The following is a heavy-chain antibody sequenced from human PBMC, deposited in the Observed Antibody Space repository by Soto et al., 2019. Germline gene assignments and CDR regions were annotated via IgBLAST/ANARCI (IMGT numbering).Heavy chain of an antibody. CDR1: GYTFTSYG. CDR3: ARDSGPHVIRGYSGYASRDDY. J-gene: IGHJ4*02. CDR2: ISAYNGNT. V-gene: IGHV1-18*04. D-gene: IGHD5-12*01. Sequence: ASVKVSCKASGYTFTSYGISWVRQAPGQGLEWMGWISAYNGNTNYAQKLQGRVTMTTDTSTSTAYMELRSLRSDDTAVYYCARDSGPHVIRGYSGYASRDDYWGQGTLVTVSS.